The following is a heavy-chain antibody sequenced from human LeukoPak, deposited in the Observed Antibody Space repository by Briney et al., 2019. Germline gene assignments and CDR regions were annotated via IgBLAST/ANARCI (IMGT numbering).Heavy chain of an antibody. J-gene: IGHJ4*02. CDR2: IYYSGST. CDR3: VREAVVTPGYFDY. V-gene: IGHV4-59*01. D-gene: IGHD4-23*01. CDR1: GGSISSYY. Sequence: SETLSLTCTVSGGSISSYYWSWIRQPPGKGLEWIGYIYYSGSTNYNPSLKSRVTISVDTSKNQFSLKLSSVTAADTAVYYCVREAVVTPGYFDYWGQGTLVTVSS.